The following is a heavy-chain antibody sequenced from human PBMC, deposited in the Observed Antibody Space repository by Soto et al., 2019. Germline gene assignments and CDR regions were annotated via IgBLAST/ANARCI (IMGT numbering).Heavy chain of an antibody. Sequence: SLRLSCAASGFTFSSYGMHWVRQAPGKGLEWVAVISYDGSNKYYADSVKGRFTISRDNSKNTLYLQMNSLRAEDTAVYCCASDYGDYLVAFDIWGQGTMVTVSS. CDR3: ASDYGDYLVAFDI. J-gene: IGHJ3*02. V-gene: IGHV3-30*03. CDR2: ISYDGSNK. D-gene: IGHD4-17*01. CDR1: GFTFSSYG.